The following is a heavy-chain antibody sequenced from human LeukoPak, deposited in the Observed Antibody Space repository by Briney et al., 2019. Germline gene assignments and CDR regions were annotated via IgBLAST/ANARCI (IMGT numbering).Heavy chain of an antibody. J-gene: IGHJ6*02. V-gene: IGHV3-43*02. Sequence: GGSLRLSCAASGFTFDDYAMHWVRQAPGKGLEWVSLISGDGGSTYYADAVKGRLTISRDNSKNSLYLQMNSLRTEDTALYYCAKAGMGATLYYGMDVWGQGNTGTVSS. CDR3: AKAGMGATLYYGMDV. CDR1: GFTFDDYA. CDR2: ISGDGGST. D-gene: IGHD1-26*01.